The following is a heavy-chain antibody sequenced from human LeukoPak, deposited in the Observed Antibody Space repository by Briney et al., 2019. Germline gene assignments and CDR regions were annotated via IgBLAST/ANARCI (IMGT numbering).Heavy chain of an antibody. D-gene: IGHD5-24*01. J-gene: IGHJ6*02. V-gene: IGHV4-59*06. CDR1: GGSLSSYY. Sequence: SETLSLTCTVSGGSLSSYYWSWIRQHPGKGLEWIGYIYYSGSTYYNPSLKSRVTISVDTSKNQFSLKLSSVTAADTAVYYCARDFHDYYYYYGMDVWGQGTTVTVSS. CDR2: IYYSGST. CDR3: ARDFHDYYYYYGMDV.